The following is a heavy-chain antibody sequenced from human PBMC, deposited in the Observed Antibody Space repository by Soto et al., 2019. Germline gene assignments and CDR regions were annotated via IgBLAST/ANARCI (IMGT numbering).Heavy chain of an antibody. CDR3: ARERYQVISDGMDV. V-gene: IGHV1-2*02. CDR2: INPETGGT. CDR1: GYTFTGYY. Sequence: QVQLVQSGADVKTPGASVRVSCKASGYTFTGYYVHWVREAPGQGLEWMGWINPETGGTSYAQKFQGRVTVSRDTSINTAYLELSRLRFDDAAVYFWARERYQVISDGMDVWGQGTTVTVSS. J-gene: IGHJ6*02. D-gene: IGHD2-2*01.